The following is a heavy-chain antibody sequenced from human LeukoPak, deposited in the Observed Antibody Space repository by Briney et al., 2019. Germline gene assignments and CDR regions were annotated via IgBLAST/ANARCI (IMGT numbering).Heavy chain of an antibody. CDR2: IKPSTGDT. CDR3: VATTYSDYVQFDY. Sequence: ASVKVSCKTSGYTFTAYYMHWVRQAPGQGLEWMGWIKPSTGDTNYAQNFQGRVAVTRDTSIATAYMELSRLRSDDTAIYYCVATTYSDYVQFDYWGQGTLVTVSS. D-gene: IGHD4-11*01. J-gene: IGHJ4*02. V-gene: IGHV1-2*02. CDR1: GYTFTAYY.